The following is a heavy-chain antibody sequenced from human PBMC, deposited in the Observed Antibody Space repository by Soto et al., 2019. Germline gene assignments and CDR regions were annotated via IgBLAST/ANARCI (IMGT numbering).Heavy chain of an antibody. V-gene: IGHV4-30-4*01. D-gene: IGHD6-13*01. CDR2: IYYSGST. CDR1: GGSISSGDCY. J-gene: IGHJ5*02. Sequence: QVQLQESGPGLVKPSQTLSLTCTVSGGSISSGDCYWSWIRKPPGKGLGWIGYIYYSGSTYYNPSLWSRVPTSEATSNNQFSLKPSSGTAADTAVHHCARKRPDGSRLGPWGQGTLVTVSS. CDR3: ARKRPDGSRLGP.